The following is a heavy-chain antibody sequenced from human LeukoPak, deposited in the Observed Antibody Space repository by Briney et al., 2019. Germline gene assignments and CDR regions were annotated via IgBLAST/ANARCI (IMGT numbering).Heavy chain of an antibody. CDR2: ISSSSSTI. CDR1: GFTFSS. CDR3: ARSMMTTVISFDY. Sequence: GGSLRLSCAASGFTFSSMHWVRQAPGKGLEGVSYISSSSSTIYYADSVKGRFTISRDNAKNSLYLQMNSLRAEDTAVYYCARSMMTTVISFDYWGQGTLVTVSS. D-gene: IGHD4-17*01. V-gene: IGHV3-48*01. J-gene: IGHJ4*02.